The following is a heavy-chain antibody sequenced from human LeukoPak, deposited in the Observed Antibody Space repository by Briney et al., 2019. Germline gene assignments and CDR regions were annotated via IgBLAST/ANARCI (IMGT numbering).Heavy chain of an antibody. J-gene: IGHJ3*02. D-gene: IGHD3-22*01. CDR3: AKDVSTYYYDSGGYPDAFDI. Sequence: GGSLRLSCVASGFTFNNYAMSWVRQAPGMGLGWVSSISGSGVNTDYADSVKGRFTISRDNSKNTLYLQMNSLRAEDTALYYCAKDVSTYYYDSGGYPDAFDIWGQGTMVTVSS. CDR2: ISGSGVNT. CDR1: GFTFNNYA. V-gene: IGHV3-23*01.